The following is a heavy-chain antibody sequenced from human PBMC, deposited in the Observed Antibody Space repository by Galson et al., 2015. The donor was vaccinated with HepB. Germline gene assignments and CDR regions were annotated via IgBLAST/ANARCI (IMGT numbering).Heavy chain of an antibody. V-gene: IGHV3-74*01. CDR3: ARDLTYYDILTGSFVKYFDY. J-gene: IGHJ4*02. D-gene: IGHD3-9*01. CDR2: INSDGSST. CDR1: YW. Sequence: YWMHWVRQAPGKGLVWVSRINSDGSSTSYADSVKGRFTISRDNAKNTLYLQMNSLRAEDTAVYYCARDLTYYDILTGSFVKYFDYWGQGTLVTVSS.